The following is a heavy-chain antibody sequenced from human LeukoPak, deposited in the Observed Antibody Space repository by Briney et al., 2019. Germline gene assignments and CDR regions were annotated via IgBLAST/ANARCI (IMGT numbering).Heavy chain of an antibody. V-gene: IGHV4-59*01. Sequence: SETLSLTCTVAGGSISSYYWSWIRQPPGKGLEGIGHIYYSGSTNYNPSLKSRVTISVDTSKNQFSLKLSSVTAADTAVYYCAGADYYDSSGYYSPVGYWGQGTLVTVSS. J-gene: IGHJ4*02. CDR3: AGADYYDSSGYYSPVGY. CDR2: IYYSGST. D-gene: IGHD3-22*01. CDR1: GGSISSYY.